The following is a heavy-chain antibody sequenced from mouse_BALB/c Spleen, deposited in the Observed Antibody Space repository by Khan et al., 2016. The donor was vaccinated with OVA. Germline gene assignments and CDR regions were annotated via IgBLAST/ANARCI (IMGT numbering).Heavy chain of an antibody. J-gene: IGHJ3*01. Sequence: QVQLQQSGAELVRPGASVKLSCKASGYTFTSYWMNWVKQRPGQGLEWIGMIDPSDSETHYNQMFKDKATLTVDNSSSTAYLHLSSLTSEDSAVYYCARREKYGYDPSWFAYWGQGTLVTVSA. CDR3: ARREKYGYDPSWFAY. V-gene: IGHV1-61*01. CDR2: IDPSDSET. CDR1: GYTFTSYW. D-gene: IGHD2-2*01.